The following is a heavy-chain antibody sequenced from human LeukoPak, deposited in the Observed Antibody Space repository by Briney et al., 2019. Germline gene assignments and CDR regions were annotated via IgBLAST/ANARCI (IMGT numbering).Heavy chain of an antibody. V-gene: IGHV4-61*02. J-gene: IGHJ3*02. CDR3: AGSGPGNRGAFDI. CDR2: IYTSGST. D-gene: IGHD6-19*01. CDR1: GGSISSGSYY. Sequence: SETLSLTCTVSGGSISSGSYYWSWIRQPAGKGLEWIGRIYTSGSTNYNPSLKSRVTISVDTSKNQFSLKLSSVTAADTAVYYCAGSGPGNRGAFDIWGQGTMVTVSS.